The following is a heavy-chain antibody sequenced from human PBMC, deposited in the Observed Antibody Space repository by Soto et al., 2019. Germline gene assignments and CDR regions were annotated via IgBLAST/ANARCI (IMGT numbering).Heavy chain of an antibody. D-gene: IGHD2-15*01. V-gene: IGHV3-30*18. CDR3: AKDRDCSGGSCYYFDY. CDR1: GFTFSSYG. CDR2: ISYDGSNK. J-gene: IGHJ4*02. Sequence: PGGSLRLSCAASGFTFSSYGMHWVRQAPGKGLEWVAVISYDGSNKYYADSVKGRFTISRDNSKNTLYLQMNSLRAEDTAVYYCAKDRDCSGGSCYYFDYWGQGTLVTVSS.